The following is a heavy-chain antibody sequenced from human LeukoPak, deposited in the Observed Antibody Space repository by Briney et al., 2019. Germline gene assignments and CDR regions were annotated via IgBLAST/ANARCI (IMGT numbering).Heavy chain of an antibody. J-gene: IGHJ3*02. D-gene: IGHD5-12*01. CDR1: GYTFTGYY. Sequence: ASVKVPCKASGYTFTGYYMHWVRQAPGQGLEWMGWINPNSGGTNYAQKFQGRVTMTRDTSISTAYMELSRLRSDDTAVYYCASRGSSVDIVATGLADAFDIWGQGTMVTVSS. CDR2: INPNSGGT. V-gene: IGHV1-2*02. CDR3: ASRGSSVDIVATGLADAFDI.